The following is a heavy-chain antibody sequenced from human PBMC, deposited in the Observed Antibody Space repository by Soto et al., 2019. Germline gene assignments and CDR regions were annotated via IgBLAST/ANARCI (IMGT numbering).Heavy chain of an antibody. CDR2: ISGRGENT. CDR1: GFTFSVFA. V-gene: IGHV3-23*01. CDR3: AKDRGTGDYGVNAVDI. Sequence: EVQLLESGGGLVQPGGSLRLSCAASGFTFSVFAMSWVRQAPGKGLELVSTISGRGENTYYADSVKGRFNISRDNSKNTRNLQMNSLRGEDTAVYYCAKDRGTGDYGVNAVDIWGQGTMVTVAS. J-gene: IGHJ3*02. D-gene: IGHD7-27*01.